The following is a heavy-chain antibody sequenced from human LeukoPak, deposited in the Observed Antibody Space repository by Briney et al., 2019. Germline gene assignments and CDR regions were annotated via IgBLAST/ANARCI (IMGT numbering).Heavy chain of an antibody. V-gene: IGHV1-2*02. Sequence: AASVKVSCKTPGYTFTGYYIHWVRQAPGQGLEWMGWINPSSGGTIYAQKFQGRVTMTRHTSINTVYMELSRLRSDDTAVYYCARSPDYSRFDYWGRGTLLTVSS. CDR2: INPSSGGT. CDR3: ARSPDYSRFDY. CDR1: GYTFTGYY. D-gene: IGHD4-11*01. J-gene: IGHJ4*02.